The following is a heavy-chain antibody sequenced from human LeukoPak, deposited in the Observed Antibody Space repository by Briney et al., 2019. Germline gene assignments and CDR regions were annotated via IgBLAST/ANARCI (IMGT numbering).Heavy chain of an antibody. Sequence: PGESLKISCKGSGYSFSSYWIGWVRQMPGKGLEWMGVIYPGDSDIRYSPTLQGHVTISADKSISTAYLQRSSLKASDTAIYYCARRRFDNGFDIWGQGTLVTVSS. V-gene: IGHV5-51*01. CDR1: GYSFSSYW. D-gene: IGHD2-8*01. J-gene: IGHJ3*02. CDR2: IYPGDSDI. CDR3: ARRRFDNGFDI.